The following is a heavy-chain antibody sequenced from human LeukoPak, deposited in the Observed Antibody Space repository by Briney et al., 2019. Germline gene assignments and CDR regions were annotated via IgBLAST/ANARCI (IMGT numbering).Heavy chain of an antibody. Sequence: GGSLRLSCAASGFTFSYCGMHWVRQSPGKGLEWVTFIGYDGTDKYYADSVKGRFTISRDNSKNTLSIHINSLRAEDTAVYYCARDLTCNCWYYFDSWGQGTLVTVSS. CDR1: GFTFSYCG. V-gene: IGHV3-30*02. D-gene: IGHD1-1*01. J-gene: IGHJ4*02. CDR3: ARDLTCNCWYYFDS. CDR2: IGYDGTDK.